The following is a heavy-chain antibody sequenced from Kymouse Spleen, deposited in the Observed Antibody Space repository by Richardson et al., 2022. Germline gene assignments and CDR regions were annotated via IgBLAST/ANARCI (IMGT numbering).Heavy chain of an antibody. V-gene: IGHV3-21*03. J-gene: IGHJ6*02. CDR3: AREGIVVVTAIYYYYYYGMDV. CDR2: ISSSSSYI. Sequence: EVQLVESGGGLVKPGGSLRLSCAASGFTFSSYSMNWVRQAPGKGLEWVSSISSSSSYIYYADSVKGRFTISRDNAKNSLYLQMNSLRAEDTAVYYCAREGIVVVTAIYYYYYYGMDVWGQGTTVTVSS. D-gene: IGHD2-21*02. CDR1: GFTFSSYS.